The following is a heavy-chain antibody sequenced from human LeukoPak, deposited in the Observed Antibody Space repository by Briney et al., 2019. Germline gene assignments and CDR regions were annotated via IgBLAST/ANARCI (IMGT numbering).Heavy chain of an antibody. J-gene: IGHJ4*02. CDR3: ASSLGPLTEY. V-gene: IGHV3-30*04. CDR2: ISSDGSNE. CDR1: GFTFTSYS. Sequence: PGGSLRLSCAASGFTFTSYSMHWVRQAPGKGLEWVAVISSDGSNENYADSVKGRFTISRDNSKNTLFLQMDSLRAEDTAVYYCASSLGPLTEYWGQGTLVTVSS. D-gene: IGHD3-16*01.